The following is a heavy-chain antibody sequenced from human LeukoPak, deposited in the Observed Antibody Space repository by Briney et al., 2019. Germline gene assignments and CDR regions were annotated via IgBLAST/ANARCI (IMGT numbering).Heavy chain of an antibody. Sequence: GESLKTSFKGSGYSFTSYWIGWVRQMPGKGLGLRGIIYPGDSDTRYSPSFQGQVTISPDKSISTAYLQWSSLKASDTAMYYCARTTMVRGVTRHFDYWGQGTLVTVSS. CDR2: IYPGDSDT. CDR3: ARTTMVRGVTRHFDY. CDR1: GYSFTSYW. V-gene: IGHV5-51*01. J-gene: IGHJ4*02. D-gene: IGHD3-10*01.